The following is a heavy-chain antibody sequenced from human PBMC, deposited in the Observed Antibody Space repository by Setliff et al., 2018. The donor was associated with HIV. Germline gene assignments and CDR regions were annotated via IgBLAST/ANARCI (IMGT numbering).Heavy chain of an antibody. J-gene: IGHJ4*02. CDR2: IWNDGSNK. CDR1: GFTFSSYG. V-gene: IGHV3-30*02. CDR3: AKEGSNWYPPNYFDY. Sequence: PGGSLRLSCAASGFTFSSYGTHWVRQAPGKGLEWVAVIWNDGSNKYYADSVKGRFTISRDNSKNTLYLQMNSLRTEDTAVYYCAKEGSNWYPPNYFDYWGQGTLVTVSS. D-gene: IGHD4-4*01.